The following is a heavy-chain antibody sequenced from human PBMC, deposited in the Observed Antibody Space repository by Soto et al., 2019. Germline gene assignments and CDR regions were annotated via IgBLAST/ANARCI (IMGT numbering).Heavy chain of an antibody. CDR2: IVGSEDTT. D-gene: IGHD3-3*01. CDR1: GSTFAGHA. J-gene: IGHJ6*02. CDR3: AKATAFGGSLIYGMDV. V-gene: IGHV3-23*01. Sequence: PGGSLRLSCAASGSTFAGHAMTWVRQAPGEGLEWVSAIVGSEDTTYGADSVRGRFTISRVNSKNTVYLQMNSLRVEDTAVYYCAKATAFGGSLIYGMDVWGQGTTVTVSS.